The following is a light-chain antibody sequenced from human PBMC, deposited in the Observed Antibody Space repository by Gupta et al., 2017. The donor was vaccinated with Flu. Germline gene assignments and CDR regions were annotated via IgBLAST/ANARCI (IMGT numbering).Light chain of an antibody. CDR1: QSSTNW. CDR2: KAP. J-gene: IGKJ2*01. CDR3: QQYNRS. Sequence: DIQMTQSPSTLSASVGDRVTITCRASQSSTNWSAGFQQKPGKAPKLLLYKAPNLEIGVKQRVRGTGSGTEFTRTISSMKADDSADEDCQQYNRSFGEGTKMEIK. V-gene: IGKV1-5*03.